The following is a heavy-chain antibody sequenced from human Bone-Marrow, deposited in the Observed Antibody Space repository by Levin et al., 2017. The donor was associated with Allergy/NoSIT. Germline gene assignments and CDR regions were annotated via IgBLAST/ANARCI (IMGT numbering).Heavy chain of an antibody. V-gene: IGHV3-7*04. CDR1: GFTLSNNW. Sequence: GGSLRLSCVTSGFTLSNNWMNWVRQAPGKGLEWVANIRQDGFETYFLDSVKGRFTIYRDNAKNSVFLQMNSLRVEDTAMYFCARGSKAAAGPTYWGRGTLVTVSS. CDR2: IRQDGFET. CDR3: ARGSKAAAGPTY. D-gene: IGHD6-13*01. J-gene: IGHJ4*02.